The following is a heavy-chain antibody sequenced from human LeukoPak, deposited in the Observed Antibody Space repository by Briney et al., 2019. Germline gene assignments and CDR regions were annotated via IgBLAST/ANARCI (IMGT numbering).Heavy chain of an antibody. CDR3: AKVIGGDMITYGGLDY. CDR1: GFTFSSYT. CDR2: ISGNGDIT. V-gene: IGHV3-23*01. D-gene: IGHD3-16*01. Sequence: GGSLRLSCAASGFTFSSYTMSWVRQAPGKGLEWVSAISGNGDITYYTDSVKGRFTISRDNSKNTLYLQMNSLRAEDTAVYYCAKVIGGDMITYGGLDYWGQGTLVTVSS. J-gene: IGHJ4*02.